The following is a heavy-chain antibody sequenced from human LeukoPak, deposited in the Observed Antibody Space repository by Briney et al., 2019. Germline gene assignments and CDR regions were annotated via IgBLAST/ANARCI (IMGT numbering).Heavy chain of an antibody. Sequence: SETLSLTCTVSGGSISSSSYYWGWIRQPPGKGLEWIGSIYYSGSTYYNPSLKSRVTISVDTSKNQFSLKLSSVTAADTAVYYCARDGLRSWLQPHAFDIWGQGTMVTVSS. J-gene: IGHJ3*02. CDR1: GGSISSSSYY. CDR2: IYYSGST. D-gene: IGHD5-24*01. CDR3: ARDGLRSWLQPHAFDI. V-gene: IGHV4-39*07.